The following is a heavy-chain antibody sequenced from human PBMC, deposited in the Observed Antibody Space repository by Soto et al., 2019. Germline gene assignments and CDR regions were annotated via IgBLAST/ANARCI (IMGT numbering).Heavy chain of an antibody. J-gene: IGHJ5*02. V-gene: IGHV3-23*01. CDR1: GFSFNNYG. CDR2: ISASSDVT. CDR3: AKSLWVATTTIDP. D-gene: IGHD1-26*01. Sequence: GGSLRLSCAASGFSFNNYGMTWVRHLPGKGLEWVSCISASSDVTYYADSVRGRFTISRDNSKNTLYLQMSSLRAEDTALYYCAKSLWVATTTIDPWGQGTLVTVSS.